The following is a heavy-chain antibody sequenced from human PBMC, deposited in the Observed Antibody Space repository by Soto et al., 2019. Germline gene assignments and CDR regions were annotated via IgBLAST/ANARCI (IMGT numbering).Heavy chain of an antibody. CDR1: GFTFSNFG. CDR2: ISSGGGLK. V-gene: IGHV3-30*18. Sequence: QVQLVESGGGVVQPGRSLRLSCAASGFTFSNFGMHWVRQAPGKGLEWVAVISSGGGLKYDADAVKGRFTISRDNRKNTLYLQMNRLRVEDTAIYYCAKDGGWGFLDSWGRGTLVTVSS. D-gene: IGHD7-27*01. CDR3: AKDGGWGFLDS. J-gene: IGHJ4*02.